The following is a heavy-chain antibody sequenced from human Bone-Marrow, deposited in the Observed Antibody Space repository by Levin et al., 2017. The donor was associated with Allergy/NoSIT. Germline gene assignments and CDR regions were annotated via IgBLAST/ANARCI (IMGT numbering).Heavy chain of an antibody. CDR3: ARSPWDPDYYDYYMDV. J-gene: IGHJ6*03. CDR1: GYSFTSYW. Sequence: PGGSLRLSCKGSGYSFTSYWIGWVRQMPGKGLEWMGIIYPGDSDTRYSPSFQGQVTISADKSISTAYLQWSSLKASDTAMYYCARSPWDPDYYDYYMDVWGKGTTVTVSS. V-gene: IGHV5-51*01. CDR2: IYPGDSDT. D-gene: IGHD1-26*01.